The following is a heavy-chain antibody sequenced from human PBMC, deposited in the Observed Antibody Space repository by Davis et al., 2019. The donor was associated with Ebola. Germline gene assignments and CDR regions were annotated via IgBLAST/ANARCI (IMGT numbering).Heavy chain of an antibody. CDR2: IYYSGST. Sequence: MPSETLSLTCTVSGGSISSGGYYWSWIRQHPGKGLEWIGYIYYSGSTYYNPSLKSRVTISVDTSKNQFSLKLSSVTAADTAVYYCARMAESFYRGPDYYYYGMDVWGQGTTVTVSS. D-gene: IGHD2/OR15-2a*01. CDR1: GGSISSGGYY. J-gene: IGHJ6*02. V-gene: IGHV4-31*03. CDR3: ARMAESFYRGPDYYYYGMDV.